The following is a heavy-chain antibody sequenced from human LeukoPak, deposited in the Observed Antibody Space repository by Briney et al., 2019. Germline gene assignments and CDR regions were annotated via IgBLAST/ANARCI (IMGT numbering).Heavy chain of an antibody. Sequence: PSETLSLTCTVSGGSISSYYWSWIRQPPGKGLEWIGYIYYSGSTNYNPSLKSRVTISVDKSKNQFSLKLSSVTAADTAVYYCARDRGSGWYEVWFDPWGQGTLVTVSS. CDR3: ARDRGSGWYEVWFDP. CDR1: GGSISSYY. J-gene: IGHJ5*02. CDR2: IYYSGST. D-gene: IGHD6-19*01. V-gene: IGHV4-59*12.